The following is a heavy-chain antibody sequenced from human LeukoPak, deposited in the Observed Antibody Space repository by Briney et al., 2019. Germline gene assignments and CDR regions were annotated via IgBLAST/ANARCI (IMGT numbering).Heavy chain of an antibody. V-gene: IGHV3-53*01. CDR3: ASDSSGYYYGYGVFDI. CDR1: GFTVSSNY. CDR2: IYSGGST. D-gene: IGHD3-22*01. Sequence: PGGSLRLSCPASGFTVSSNYMSWLRQAPGKGLEGVSVIYSGGSTYYADSVKGRFTISRDNSKNTLYLQMNSLRAEDTAVYYCASDSSGYYYGYGVFDIWGQGTMVTVSS. J-gene: IGHJ3*02.